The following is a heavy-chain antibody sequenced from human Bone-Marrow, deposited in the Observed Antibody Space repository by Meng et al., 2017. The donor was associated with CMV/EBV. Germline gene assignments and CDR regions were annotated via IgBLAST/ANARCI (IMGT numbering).Heavy chain of an antibody. V-gene: IGHV3-43D*03. CDR1: GFTFDDYA. Sequence: GESLKISCAASGFTFDDYAMHWVRQGPGKGLEWVSLITWDGGTTYYADSVKGRFTISRDNGKNSLYLQMNSLRAEDTALYYCTKDIFKSGGYSSSWYYFDYWGQGQLVNVDS. CDR2: ITWDGGTT. D-gene: IGHD6-13*01. J-gene: IGHJ4*02. CDR3: TKDIFKSGGYSSSWYYFDY.